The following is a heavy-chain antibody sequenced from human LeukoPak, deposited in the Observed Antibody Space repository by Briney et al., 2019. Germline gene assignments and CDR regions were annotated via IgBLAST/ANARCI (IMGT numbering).Heavy chain of an antibody. Sequence: ASVKVSCKVSGYTLTELSLYWVRQAPGKGLEWMGVFEPEDGERVYAQTFQGRVAMTEDTSTDTAYMELSSLTSEDTAVYYCVTLGGGVPIAIVDYWGQGTLVTVSS. CDR2: FEPEDGER. D-gene: IGHD3-16*01. J-gene: IGHJ4*02. CDR1: GYTLTELS. V-gene: IGHV1-24*01. CDR3: VTLGGGVPIAIVDY.